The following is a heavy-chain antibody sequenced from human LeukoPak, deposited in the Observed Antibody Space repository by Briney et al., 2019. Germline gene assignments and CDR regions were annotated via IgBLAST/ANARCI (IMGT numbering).Heavy chain of an antibody. J-gene: IGHJ4*02. CDR3: ARTDIGVVVAAAFDY. D-gene: IGHD2-15*01. CDR2: INPNSGGT. CDR1: GYTFTGYY. Sequence: ASVTVSCKASGYTFTGYYMHWVRQAPGQGLEWMGWINPNSGGTNYAQKFQGRVTMTRDTSASTAYMELSRLRSDDTAVYYCARTDIGVVVAAAFDYWGQGTLVTVSS. V-gene: IGHV1-2*02.